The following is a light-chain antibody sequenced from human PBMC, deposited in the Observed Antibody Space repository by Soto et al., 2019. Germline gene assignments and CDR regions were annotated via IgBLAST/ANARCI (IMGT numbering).Light chain of an antibody. CDR1: QSVSSN. J-gene: IGKJ3*01. CDR2: GAS. V-gene: IGKV3-15*01. Sequence: EIVMTQSPATLSVSPGERATLSCRASQSVSSNLAWYQQKPGQAHRLLIYGASTRATGIPARFSGSGSGTEFTLTISSLQSEDFAVYYCQQYNNWPFTFGPGNKVDIK. CDR3: QQYNNWPFT.